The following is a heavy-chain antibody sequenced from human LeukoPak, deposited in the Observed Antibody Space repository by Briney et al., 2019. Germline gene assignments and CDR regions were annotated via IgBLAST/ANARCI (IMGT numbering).Heavy chain of an antibody. CDR2: NFFHDGTT. Sequence: ASVKVSCTTSGYSFNSHHVHWVRQAPGQGLEWMGINFFHDGTTSNTQKFPGRLTMTRDTSTSTVYMELSSLRSEDTAVYYCAGDSGNYHYDMDVWGQGTTVIVSS. CDR1: GYSFNSHH. CDR3: AGDSGNYHYDMDV. V-gene: IGHV1-46*02. D-gene: IGHD3-10*01. J-gene: IGHJ6*02.